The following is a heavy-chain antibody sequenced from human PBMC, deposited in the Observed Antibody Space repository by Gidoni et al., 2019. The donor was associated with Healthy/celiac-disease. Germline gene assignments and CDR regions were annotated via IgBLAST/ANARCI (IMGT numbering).Heavy chain of an antibody. V-gene: IGHV4-39*01. CDR1: GSSISSSSYY. D-gene: IGHD3-10*02. Sequence: QPPLQSSGPGLVKPSGTLSLTWPVAGSSISSSSYYSGWLRQPPGKGLEWIGGIYYSGSTYYNPSLKSRVTISVDTSKNQLSLKRSYVTAADTAVYYCARRTRFGGTFDYWGQGTLVTVSS. CDR2: IYYSGST. J-gene: IGHJ4*02. CDR3: ARRTRFGGTFDY.